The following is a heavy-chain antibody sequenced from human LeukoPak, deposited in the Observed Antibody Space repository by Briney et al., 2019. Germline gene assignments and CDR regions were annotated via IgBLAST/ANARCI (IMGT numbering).Heavy chain of an antibody. D-gene: IGHD3-22*01. J-gene: IGHJ4*02. CDR1: GGSISSYY. CDR3: ARGTYYYDSSGYPPDYYFDY. Sequence: SETLSLTCTVSGGSISSYYWSWIRQPPGKGLEWIGYIYYSGSTNYNPSLKSRVTISVDTSKNQFSLKLSSVTAADTAVYYCARGTYYYDSSGYPPDYYFDYWGQGTLVTVSS. V-gene: IGHV4-59*01. CDR2: IYYSGST.